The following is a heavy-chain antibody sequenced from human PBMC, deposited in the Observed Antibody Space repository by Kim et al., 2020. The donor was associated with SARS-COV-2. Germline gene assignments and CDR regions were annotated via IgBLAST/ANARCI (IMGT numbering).Heavy chain of an antibody. CDR3: ARGGGGAAVVTLALCYYY. J-gene: IGHJ6*01. CDR2: INHSGST. CDR1: GGSFSGYY. V-gene: IGHV4-34*01. Sequence: SETLSLTCAVYGGSFSGYYWSWIRQPPGKGLEWIGEINHSGSTNYNPSLKSRVTISVDTSKNQFSLKLSAVTAADTAVYYCARGGGGAAVVTLALCYYY. D-gene: IGHD2-15*01.